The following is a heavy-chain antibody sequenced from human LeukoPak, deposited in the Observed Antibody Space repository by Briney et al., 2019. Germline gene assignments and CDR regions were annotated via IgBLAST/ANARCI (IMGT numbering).Heavy chain of an antibody. CDR2: IKQDSSEE. V-gene: IGHV3-7*01. J-gene: IGHJ3*01. CDR3: AKGDNGALHF. Sequence: GGSLRLSCVASGFKFNNYWMNWVRQAPRKGLEWVANIKQDSSEEHYVDSVRGRFAISRDNAKNSLYLQMNSLRVEDTAVYYCAKGDNGALHFWGRGTMVTVSS. D-gene: IGHD2-8*01. CDR1: GFKFNNYW.